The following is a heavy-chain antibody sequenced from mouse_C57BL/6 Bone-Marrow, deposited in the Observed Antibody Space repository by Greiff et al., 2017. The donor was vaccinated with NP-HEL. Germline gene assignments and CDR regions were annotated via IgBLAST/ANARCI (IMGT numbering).Heavy chain of an antibody. CDR2: INPSSGYT. CDR3: ATGSSYCYWYFDV. V-gene: IGHV1-4*01. CDR1: GYTFTSYT. D-gene: IGHD1-1*01. Sequence: QVQLKESGAELARPGASVKMSCKASGYTFTSYTMHWVKQRPGQGLEWIGYINPSSGYTKYNQKFKDKATLTADKSSSTAYMQLSSLTSEDSAVYYCATGSSYCYWYFDVWGTGTTVTVSS. J-gene: IGHJ1*03.